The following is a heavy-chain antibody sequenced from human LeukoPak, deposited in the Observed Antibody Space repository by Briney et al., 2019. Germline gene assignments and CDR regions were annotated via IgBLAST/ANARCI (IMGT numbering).Heavy chain of an antibody. J-gene: IGHJ5*02. CDR3: ARDPSDYGSGSYYFSNWFDP. D-gene: IGHD3-10*01. CDR1: GDSINNYY. Sequence: SETLSFTCTVSGDSINNYYWSWIRQPPGKGLEWIGYIYYSGSTNYNPSLKSRVTISVDTSKNQFSLKLSSVTAADTAVYYCARDPSDYGSGSYYFSNWFDPWGQGTLVTVSS. CDR2: IYYSGST. V-gene: IGHV4-59*12.